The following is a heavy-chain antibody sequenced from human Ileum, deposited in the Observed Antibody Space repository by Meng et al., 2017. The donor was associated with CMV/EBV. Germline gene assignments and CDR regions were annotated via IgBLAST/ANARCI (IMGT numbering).Heavy chain of an antibody. CDR3: ARLFRTSLTSPMGY. CDR2: ISSSSSTI. D-gene: IGHD1-14*01. Sequence: GGSLRLSCAASGFTFSSYSMNWVRQAPGKGLEWVSYISSSSSTIYYADSVKGRFTISRDNAKNSLYLQMNSLRAEDTAVYYCARLFRTSLTSPMGYWGQGTLVTVSS. J-gene: IGHJ4*02. V-gene: IGHV3-48*04. CDR1: GFTFSSYS.